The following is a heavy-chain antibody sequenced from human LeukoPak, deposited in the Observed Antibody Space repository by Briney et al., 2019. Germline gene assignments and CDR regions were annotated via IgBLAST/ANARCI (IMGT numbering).Heavy chain of an antibody. D-gene: IGHD2-15*01. J-gene: IGHJ5*02. CDR3: ARQYCGGGRCGAYNWFDP. V-gene: IGHV4-34*01. CDR2: INHSGST. Sequence: PSETLSLTCAVYGGSFSGYYWSWIRQPPGKGLEWIGEINHSGSTNYNPSLKSRVTISVDTSKNQFSLILNSVTAADTAVYYCARQYCGGGRCGAYNWFDPWGQGTLVTVSS. CDR1: GGSFSGYY.